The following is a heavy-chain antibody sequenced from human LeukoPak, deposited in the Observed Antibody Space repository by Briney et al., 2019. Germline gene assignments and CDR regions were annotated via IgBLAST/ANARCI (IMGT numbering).Heavy chain of an antibody. Sequence: GGSLRLSCAASGFTFSSYGMHWFRQAPGKGLEWVAVISYDGSNKYYADSVKGRFTISRDNSKNTLYLQMSSLRAEDTAVYYCAKDLSESSSWYDWFDPWGQGTLATVSS. D-gene: IGHD6-13*01. CDR2: ISYDGSNK. CDR3: AKDLSESSSWYDWFDP. CDR1: GFTFSSYG. V-gene: IGHV3-30*18. J-gene: IGHJ5*02.